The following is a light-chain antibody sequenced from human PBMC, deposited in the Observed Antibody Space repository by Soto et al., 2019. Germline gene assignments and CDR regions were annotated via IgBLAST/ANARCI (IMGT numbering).Light chain of an antibody. CDR1: QSVTSN. CDR2: DAS. Sequence: EIVLTQSPGTLSLSPGERATLSCRASQSVTSNYLAWYQHKPGQAPRLLIYDASSRATGIPARFSGSGSETEFTLTISSLQSEDFAVYYCQQYNNWPLTFGQGTKVDIK. J-gene: IGKJ1*01. CDR3: QQYNNWPLT. V-gene: IGKV3D-15*01.